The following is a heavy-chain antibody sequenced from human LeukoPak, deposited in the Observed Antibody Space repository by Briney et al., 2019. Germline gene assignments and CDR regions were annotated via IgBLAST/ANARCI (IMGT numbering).Heavy chain of an antibody. CDR1: GGSFSDYY. D-gene: IGHD6-6*01. V-gene: IGHV4-34*01. Sequence: SETLSLTCAVYGGSFSDYYLSWIRQPPGKGLEWIGGINHSGSTNYKPSLKSRVTISVDTSKNQFSLKLSSVTAAHTAVYYCARLGGSSIAARGAEYWGQGTLVTASS. J-gene: IGHJ4*02. CDR3: ARLGGSSIAARGAEY. CDR2: INHSGST.